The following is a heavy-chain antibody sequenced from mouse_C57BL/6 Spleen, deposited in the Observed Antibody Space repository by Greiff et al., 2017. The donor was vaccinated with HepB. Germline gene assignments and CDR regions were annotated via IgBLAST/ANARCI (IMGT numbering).Heavy chain of an antibody. CDR3: ARGGYDYDFYWYFDV. J-gene: IGHJ1*03. Sequence: QVQLQQSGPELVKPGASVKISCKASGYAFSSSWMNWVKQRPGKGLEWIGRIYPGDGDTNYNGKFKGKATLTADKSSSTAYMQLSSLTSEDSAVYFCARGGYDYDFYWYFDVWGTGTTVTVSS. CDR2: IYPGDGDT. V-gene: IGHV1-82*01. D-gene: IGHD2-4*01. CDR1: GYAFSSSW.